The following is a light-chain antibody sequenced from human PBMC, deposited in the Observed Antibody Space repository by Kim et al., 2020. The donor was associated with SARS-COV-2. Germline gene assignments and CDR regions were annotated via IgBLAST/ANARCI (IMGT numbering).Light chain of an antibody. CDR2: GAS. V-gene: IGKV1-17*01. Sequence: PSLGDRVTSTCRASQDIRNDLGWYQQNPGRAPKRLIYGASSLQSGVPSRFSGSGSGTEFTLTISSVQPEDFATYFCLQHSTYPITFGQGTRLEIK. J-gene: IGKJ5*01. CDR3: LQHSTYPIT. CDR1: QDIRND.